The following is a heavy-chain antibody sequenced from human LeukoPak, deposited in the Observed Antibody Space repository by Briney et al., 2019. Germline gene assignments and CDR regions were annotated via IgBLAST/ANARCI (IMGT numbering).Heavy chain of an antibody. CDR1: GGSISSYY. Sequence: SETLSLTCTVSGGSISSYYWSWIRQPPGKGLEWIGYIYYSGTTNYNPSLKSRVTISVDTSKNQFSLKLSSVTAADTAVYYCAREDYCSGGSCYSGYFQHWGQGTLVTVPS. J-gene: IGHJ1*01. V-gene: IGHV4-59*01. CDR3: AREDYCSGGSCYSGYFQH. CDR2: IYYSGTT. D-gene: IGHD2-15*01.